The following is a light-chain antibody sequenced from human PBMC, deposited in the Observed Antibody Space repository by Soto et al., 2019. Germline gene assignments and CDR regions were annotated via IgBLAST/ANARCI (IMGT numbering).Light chain of an antibody. J-gene: IGKJ4*01. V-gene: IGKV1-6*02. CDR1: QGIGND. CDR2: AAT. CDR3: LQDHNSPLT. Sequence: AIQMAQSPSSLSASVGDRVTITCRASQGIGNDVGWYQQKPGKAPKLLLYAATTLQSRVPSRFSGTRSGTDFTLTISSLQPEDFATYYCLQDHNSPLTFGGGTKVESK.